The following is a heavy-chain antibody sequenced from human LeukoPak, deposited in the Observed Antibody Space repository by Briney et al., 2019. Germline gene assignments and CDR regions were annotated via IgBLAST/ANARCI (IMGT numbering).Heavy chain of an antibody. Sequence: SETLSLTCTVSGVSIISSNYYWGWFRQPPGKSLEWIASVFYTGSTRHNPSLKSRVTISIDTSKNEFSLNLSSVTAEDTAVYYCARRLGSSADGILKYHFDYWGQGTLVTVSS. V-gene: IGHV4-39*01. D-gene: IGHD6-13*01. CDR2: VFYTGST. CDR3: ARRLGSSADGILKYHFDY. J-gene: IGHJ4*02. CDR1: GVSIISSNYY.